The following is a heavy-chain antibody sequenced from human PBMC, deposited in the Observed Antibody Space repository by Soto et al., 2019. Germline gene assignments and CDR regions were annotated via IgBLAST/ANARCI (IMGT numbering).Heavy chain of an antibody. CDR3: AKGSEPPLSLDY. J-gene: IGHJ4*02. D-gene: IGHD1-26*01. CDR2: ISYDGSNK. Sequence: LRLSCAASGFTFSSYGMHWVRQAPGKGLEWVAVISYDGSNKYYADSVKGRFTISRDNSKNTLYLQMNSLRAEDSAVYYCAKGSEPPLSLDYWGQGTLVTVSS. V-gene: IGHV3-30*18. CDR1: GFTFSSYG.